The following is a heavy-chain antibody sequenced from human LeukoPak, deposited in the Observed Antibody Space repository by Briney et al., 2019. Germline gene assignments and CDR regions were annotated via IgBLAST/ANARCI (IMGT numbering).Heavy chain of an antibody. CDR1: GGSISSYY. CDR2: IYYSGST. Sequence: SETLSLTCTVSGGSISSYYWSWIRQPPGKGLEWIGYIYYSGSTNYNPSLKSRVTISVDTSKNQFSLKLSSVTAADTAVYYCGRASSNYPLYYFDYWGQGTLVTVSS. CDR3: GRASSNYPLYYFDY. J-gene: IGHJ4*02. D-gene: IGHD4-11*01. V-gene: IGHV4-59*01.